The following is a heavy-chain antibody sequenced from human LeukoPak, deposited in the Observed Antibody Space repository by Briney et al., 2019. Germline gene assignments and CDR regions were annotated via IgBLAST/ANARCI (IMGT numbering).Heavy chain of an antibody. Sequence: GRSLRLSCAASGFTFSSYAMHWVRQAPGKGLEWVAVISYDGSNKYYADSVKGRFTISRGNSKNTLYLQMNSLRAEDTAVYYCARDRLDIVVVPAATWFDPWGQGTLVTVSS. D-gene: IGHD2-2*01. CDR1: GFTFSSYA. CDR2: ISYDGSNK. CDR3: ARDRLDIVVVPAATWFDP. V-gene: IGHV3-30-3*01. J-gene: IGHJ5*02.